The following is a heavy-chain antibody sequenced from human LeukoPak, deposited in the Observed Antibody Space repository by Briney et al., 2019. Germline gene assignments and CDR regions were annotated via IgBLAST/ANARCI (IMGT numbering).Heavy chain of an antibody. V-gene: IGHV4-34*01. CDR2: TNHSGST. D-gene: IGHD4-17*01. CDR3: ARGHLKSLGDYPIDY. CDR1: GGSFSGYY. J-gene: IGHJ4*02. Sequence: PSETLSLTCAVYGGSFSGYYWSWIRQPPGKGLEWIGETNHSGSTNYNPSLKSRVTISVDTSKNQFSLKLSSVTAADTAVYYCARGHLKSLGDYPIDYWGQGTLVTVSS.